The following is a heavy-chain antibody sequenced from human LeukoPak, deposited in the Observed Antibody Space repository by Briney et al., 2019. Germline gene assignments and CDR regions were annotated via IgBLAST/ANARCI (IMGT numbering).Heavy chain of an antibody. Sequence: GGSLRLSCAASGFTFSSCNMNWVRQAPGKGLEWVSSISSSSSYIYYADSVKGRFTISRDNAKNSLFLQMNSLRAEDTAVYYCARDRLTTATNTIHWGQGTLVTVSS. V-gene: IGHV3-21*01. CDR2: ISSSSSYI. CDR3: ARDRLTTATNTIH. D-gene: IGHD4-17*01. CDR1: GFTFSSCN. J-gene: IGHJ4*02.